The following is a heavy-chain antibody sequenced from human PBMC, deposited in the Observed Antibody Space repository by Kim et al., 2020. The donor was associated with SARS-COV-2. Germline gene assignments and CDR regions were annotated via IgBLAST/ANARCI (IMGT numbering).Heavy chain of an antibody. V-gene: IGHV4-59*13. CDR3: ARDRGITIFGLVVLDAFEI. CDR2: TYYSGRT. J-gene: IGHJ3*02. CDR1: GGSISSYY. Sequence: SETLSLTCTVSGGSISSYYWSWIRQLPGKGMEWNGYTYYSGRTNYNPTLKSRVTISVETSTNQFSLKLSSVAAADMAVNYCARDRGITIFGLVVLDAFEIWGQGTMVTVSS. D-gene: IGHD3-3*01.